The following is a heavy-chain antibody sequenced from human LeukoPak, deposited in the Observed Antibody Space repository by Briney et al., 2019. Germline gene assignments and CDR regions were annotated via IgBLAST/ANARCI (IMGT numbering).Heavy chain of an antibody. CDR2: IYYSRTT. Sequence: SETLSLTCTVSGGSIGTYSWNWIRQPPGKGLEWIGYIYYSRTTNYNPSLKSRVTISVDTSKNQFSLKLSSVTAADTAVYYCARDAPRYGDYVLGAFDIWGQGTMVTVSS. J-gene: IGHJ3*02. V-gene: IGHV4-59*01. CDR3: ARDAPRYGDYVLGAFDI. CDR1: GGSIGTYS. D-gene: IGHD4-17*01.